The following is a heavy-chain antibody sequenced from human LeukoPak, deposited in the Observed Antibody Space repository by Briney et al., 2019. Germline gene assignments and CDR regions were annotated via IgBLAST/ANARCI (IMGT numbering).Heavy chain of an antibody. Sequence: PGGSLRLSRAASGFTFSTYGMHWVRQAPGKGLEWVAVISYDGSNKYYADSVKGRFTISRDNSMDTLYLQMNSPGAEDTAVYFCAKKLAGSFSSCPDYWGQGTLVTVSS. CDR1: GFTFSTYG. V-gene: IGHV3-30*18. J-gene: IGHJ4*02. D-gene: IGHD2-2*01. CDR2: ISYDGSNK. CDR3: AKKLAGSFSSCPDY.